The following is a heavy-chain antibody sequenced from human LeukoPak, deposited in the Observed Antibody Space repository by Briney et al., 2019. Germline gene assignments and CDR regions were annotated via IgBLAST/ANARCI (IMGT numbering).Heavy chain of an antibody. Sequence: PSETLSLTCTVSGGSINSNNYYWGWIRQPPGKGLEWIGSIYSSGSAYYNPSLKSRVTISVDTSKNQFSLHLNSVTPEDTAVYYCARRLTQYDCFDPWGQGILVTVSS. D-gene: IGHD2-2*01. CDR2: IYSSGSA. CDR3: ARRLTQYDCFDP. V-gene: IGHV4-39*01. CDR1: GGSINSNNYY. J-gene: IGHJ5*02.